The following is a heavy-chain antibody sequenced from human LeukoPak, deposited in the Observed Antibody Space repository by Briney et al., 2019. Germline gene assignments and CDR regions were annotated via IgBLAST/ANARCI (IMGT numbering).Heavy chain of an antibody. CDR3: ARDTTPPKAGFDP. V-gene: IGHV3-30*02. CDR2: IRYDGSNK. CDR1: GFPFSMFG. D-gene: IGHD1-14*01. Sequence: GGSLRLSCTGSGFPFSMFGIHWVRQAPGKGLEWVAFIRYDGSNKYYADSVKGRFTISRDNSKNTLYLQMNSLRAEDTAVCYCARDTTPPKAGFDPWGQGTLVTVSS. J-gene: IGHJ5*02.